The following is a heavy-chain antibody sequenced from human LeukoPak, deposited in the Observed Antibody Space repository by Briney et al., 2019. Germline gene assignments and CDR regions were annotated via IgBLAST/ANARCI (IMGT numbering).Heavy chain of an antibody. D-gene: IGHD3-22*01. J-gene: IGHJ6*02. CDR2: IWYDGSNK. V-gene: IGHV3-30*02. CDR3: AKEGYYYDSSGYNYYYGMDV. CDR1: GFTFSSYG. Sequence: GGSLRLSCAATGFTFSSYGMHWVRQAPGKGLEWVAVIWYDGSNKYYTDSVKGRFTISRDNSKNTLHLQMNSLRAEDTAVYYCAKEGYYYDSSGYNYYYGMDVWGQGTTVTVSS.